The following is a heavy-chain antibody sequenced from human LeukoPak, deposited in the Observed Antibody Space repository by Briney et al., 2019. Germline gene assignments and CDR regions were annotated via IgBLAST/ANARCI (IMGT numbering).Heavy chain of an antibody. J-gene: IGHJ4*02. CDR2: IYAGDSST. D-gene: IGHD3-16*01. Sequence: GESLKISCKGSGFTFSTYSFAWVRQMPGKGLEWMGVIYAGDSSTTYSPSFQGQVTISVDKSIGTAYLQWSSLKASDSAIYYCARHSCYDSWGQGTLVTVSS. V-gene: IGHV5-51*01. CDR1: GFTFSTYS. CDR3: ARHSCYDS.